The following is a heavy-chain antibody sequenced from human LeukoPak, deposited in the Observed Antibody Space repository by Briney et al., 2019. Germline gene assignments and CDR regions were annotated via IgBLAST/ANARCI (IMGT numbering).Heavy chain of an antibody. J-gene: IGHJ4*02. V-gene: IGHV1-8*01. CDR2: MNPNSGNT. CDR3: ARGPLHLGELSLYRLVY. CDR1: GYTFRCYD. Sequence: ASVKDSCKASGYTFRCYDINWVRQATGQGLEWMGWMNPNSGNTGYAQSFQGRVTTTRNTSISTAYMELSSLRSEDTAVYYCARGPLHLGELSLYRLVYWGQGTLVTVSS. D-gene: IGHD3-16*02.